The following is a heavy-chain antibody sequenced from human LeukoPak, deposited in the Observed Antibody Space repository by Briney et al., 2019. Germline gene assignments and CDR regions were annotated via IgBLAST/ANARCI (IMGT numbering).Heavy chain of an antibody. CDR2: ISSSSSYT. Sequence: KPGGSLRLFCAASGFTFSDYYMSWIRQATGKGLEWVSYISSSSSYTNYADSVKGRVTISRDNAKNSLYLQMNSMRAEDTAVYYCARLLPPIVATSHWFDPWGQGTLVTVSS. CDR1: GFTFSDYY. V-gene: IGHV3-11*06. J-gene: IGHJ5*02. CDR3: ARLLPPIVATSHWFDP. D-gene: IGHD5-12*01.